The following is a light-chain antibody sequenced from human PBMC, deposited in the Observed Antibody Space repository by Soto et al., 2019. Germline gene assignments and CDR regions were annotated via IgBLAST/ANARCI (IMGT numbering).Light chain of an antibody. CDR2: EVS. CDR3: SSFAGSNGLV. Sequence: QSALTQPPSASGSPGQSVTFSCTGTSNDVGGYNYVSWYQQHPGKAPKLMISEVSKRPSGVPDRFSGSKSGNTAYLTVSGLQAEDEADYYCSSFAGSNGLVFGRGTTVTVL. V-gene: IGLV2-8*01. CDR1: SNDVGGYNY. J-gene: IGLJ2*01.